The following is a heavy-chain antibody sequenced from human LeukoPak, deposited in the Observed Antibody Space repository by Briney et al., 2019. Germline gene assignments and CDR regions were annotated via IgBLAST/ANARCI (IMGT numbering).Heavy chain of an antibody. CDR1: GYSINNNYY. CDR3: AKSGGYGLIDY. V-gene: IGHV4-38-2*02. D-gene: IGHD1-26*01. CDR2: IHHSGTT. J-gene: IGHJ4*02. Sequence: SETLSLTCTVSGYSINNNYYWDWIRQPPGKGLEFIASIHHSGTTYYNPALKSRVTISVDTSKNQFSLKVNSVTAADTAMYYCAKSGGYGLIDYWGQGTLVTVSS.